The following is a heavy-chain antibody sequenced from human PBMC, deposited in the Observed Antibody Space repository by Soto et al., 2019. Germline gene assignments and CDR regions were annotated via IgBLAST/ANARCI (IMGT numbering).Heavy chain of an antibody. CDR2: VNPGRGYK. CDR1: GYVFPSYD. J-gene: IGHJ6*03. V-gene: IGHV1-8*01. Sequence: QVQLVQSGAEVKKPGASVRVSCKASGYVFPSYDITWVRQAPGHGLEWMGWVNPGRGYKGYAQNFKGRVTLTRNMSISTVYMELRSLRAEDTAVYYCARADPRHYYMDVWGKGTTVTVSS. CDR3: ARADPRHYYMDV.